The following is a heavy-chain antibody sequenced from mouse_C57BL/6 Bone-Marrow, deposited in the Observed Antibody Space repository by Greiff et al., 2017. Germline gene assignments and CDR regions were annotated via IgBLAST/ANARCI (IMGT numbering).Heavy chain of an antibody. Sequence: QVQLQQSGAELVKPGASVKISCKASGYAFSSYWMNWVKQRPGKGLEWIGQIYPGDGDTNYNGKFKGKATLTADKSSSTAYMQRSSLTSEDSAVYCCARGDWDLAWFAYWGQGTLVTVSA. V-gene: IGHV1-80*01. CDR1: GYAFSSYW. J-gene: IGHJ3*01. CDR3: ARGDWDLAWFAY. CDR2: IYPGDGDT. D-gene: IGHD4-1*01.